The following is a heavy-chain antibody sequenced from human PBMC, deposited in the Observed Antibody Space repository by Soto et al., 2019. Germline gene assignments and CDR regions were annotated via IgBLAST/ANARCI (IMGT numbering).Heavy chain of an antibody. J-gene: IGHJ4*02. V-gene: IGHV1-3*01. Sequence: ASVKVSCKASGYTFTSYAMHWVRQAPGQRLEWMGWINAGNGNTKYSQKFQGRITITRDTSASTVYMELSSLRSEDTAVYYCARFPTEYYYDSSGYYFYYWGQGTLVTVSS. CDR1: GYTFTSYA. CDR3: ARFPTEYYYDSSGYYFYY. CDR2: INAGNGNT. D-gene: IGHD3-22*01.